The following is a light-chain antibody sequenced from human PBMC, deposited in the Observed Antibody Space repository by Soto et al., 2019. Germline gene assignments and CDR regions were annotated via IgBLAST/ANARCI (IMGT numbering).Light chain of an antibody. CDR2: AAS. CDR1: QGISDY. Sequence: DIQMTQSPSSLSPSVGDRVTITCRASQGISDYLAWYQQKAGEVPKLLIYAASTLESGVPSRFSGRGSGTDFTLTISSLQPEDVATDYCQRHDGAFVTFGGGTKVEIK. CDR3: QRHDGAFVT. V-gene: IGKV1-27*01. J-gene: IGKJ4*01.